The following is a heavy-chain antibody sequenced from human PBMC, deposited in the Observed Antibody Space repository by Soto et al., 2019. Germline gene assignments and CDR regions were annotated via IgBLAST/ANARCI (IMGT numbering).Heavy chain of an antibody. Sequence: VGSLRLSCAASGFTFGSHWMHWVRQAPGKGLVYVSRISSGGTTTNYAESVKGRFTISRDNSKNTLYLQMNSLRAEDTAVYYCSRAGGSASYPYYYYFIDLWGQGTMVTVSS. D-gene: IGHD3-10*01. CDR1: GFTFGSHW. CDR2: ISSGGTTT. J-gene: IGHJ6*02. V-gene: IGHV3-74*01. CDR3: SRAGGSASYPYYYYFIDL.